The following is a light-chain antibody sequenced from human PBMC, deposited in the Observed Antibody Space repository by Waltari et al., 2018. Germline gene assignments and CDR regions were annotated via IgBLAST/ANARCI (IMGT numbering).Light chain of an antibody. Sequence: SYGLTQPPSLSVSPGQTATITCSGDTLGDRYVSWYQQKPGQSPVLVIAQDNKRPSGIPERFSGSNSGNTATLTISGTQTMDEADYFCQAWDSNNVVFGGGTRLTIL. J-gene: IGLJ2*01. CDR3: QAWDSNNVV. CDR2: QDN. V-gene: IGLV3-1*01. CDR1: TLGDRY.